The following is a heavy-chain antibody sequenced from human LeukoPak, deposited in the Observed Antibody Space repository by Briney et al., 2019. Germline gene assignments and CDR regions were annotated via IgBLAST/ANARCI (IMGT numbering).Heavy chain of an antibody. D-gene: IGHD1-1*01. Sequence: SETLSLTCTVSGGSISSYYWSWIRQPPGRGVEWIGYIYYSGGTNYNTSPKSRVTISVNTSKNQFPLKLSSVTAADTAVYYCARGTGTTNYYYYMDVWGKGTTVTVSS. CDR2: IYYSGGT. V-gene: IGHV4-59*01. CDR1: GGSISSYY. J-gene: IGHJ6*03. CDR3: ARGTGTTNYYYYMDV.